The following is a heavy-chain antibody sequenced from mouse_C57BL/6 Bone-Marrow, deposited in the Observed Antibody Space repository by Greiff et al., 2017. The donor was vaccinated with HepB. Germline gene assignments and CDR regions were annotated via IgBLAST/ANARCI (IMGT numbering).Heavy chain of an antibody. D-gene: IGHD3-2*02. V-gene: IGHV1-18*01. CDR3: ERGDSSGYGFAY. Sequence: EVQLQQSGPELVKPGASVKIPCKASGYTFTDYNMDWVKQSHGKSLEWIGDINPNNGGTIYNQKFKGKATLTVDKSSSTAYMELRSLTSEDTAVYYWERGDSSGYGFAYWGQGTLVTVSA. J-gene: IGHJ3*01. CDR1: GYTFTDYN. CDR2: INPNNGGT.